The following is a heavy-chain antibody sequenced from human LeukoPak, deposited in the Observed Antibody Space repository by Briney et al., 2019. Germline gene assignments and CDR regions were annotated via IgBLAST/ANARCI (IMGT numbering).Heavy chain of an antibody. J-gene: IGHJ6*02. Sequence: SGTLSLTCAVSGGSLSSSNWWSWVRQPPGKGLEWIGEIYHSGSTNYNPSLKSRVTISVDKSKNQFSLKLSSVTAADTAVYYCARDRSPVAGTGYYYGMDVWGQGTTVTVSS. D-gene: IGHD6-19*01. V-gene: IGHV4-4*02. CDR3: ARDRSPVAGTGYYYGMDV. CDR1: GGSLSSSNW. CDR2: IYHSGST.